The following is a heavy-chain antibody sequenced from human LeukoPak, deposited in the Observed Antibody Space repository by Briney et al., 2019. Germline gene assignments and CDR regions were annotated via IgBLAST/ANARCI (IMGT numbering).Heavy chain of an antibody. J-gene: IGHJ4*02. CDR2: ISYDGSNK. Sequence: GGSLRLSCAASGFTFSSYDMHWVRQAPGKGLEWVPVISYDGSNKYYADSVKGRFTISRDNSKNTLYLQMNSLRAEDTAVYYCARNYGDSNKYYFDYWGQGTLVTVSS. D-gene: IGHD4-17*01. V-gene: IGHV3-30-3*01. CDR3: ARNYGDSNKYYFDY. CDR1: GFTFSSYD.